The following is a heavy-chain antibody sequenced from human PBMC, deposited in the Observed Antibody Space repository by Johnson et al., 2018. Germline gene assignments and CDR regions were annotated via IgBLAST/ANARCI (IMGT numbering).Heavy chain of an antibody. D-gene: IGHD5-18*01. CDR2: IIPIFGTA. J-gene: IGHJ3*02. CDR1: GGTFSSYA. Sequence: QVQLVESGAEVKKPGSSLKVSCKASGGTFSSYAINWVRQAPGQGLEWMGGIIPIFGTANYAQKFQGRVTITADESPSTACMELSSLRSEDTAVYYCARGEGDIAMVTGYAFDIWGQGTMVTVSS. V-gene: IGHV1-69*01. CDR3: ARGEGDIAMVTGYAFDI.